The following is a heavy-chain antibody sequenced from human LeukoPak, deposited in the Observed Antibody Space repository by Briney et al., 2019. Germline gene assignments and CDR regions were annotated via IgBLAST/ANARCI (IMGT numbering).Heavy chain of an antibody. J-gene: IGHJ4*02. V-gene: IGHV4-31*03. CDR1: GGPINSGGYY. CDR3: AVGPHHYFDS. CDR2: ISYSGST. Sequence: SETLPLTCTVSGGPINSGGYYWSWIRQHPGKGLEWIGYISYSGSTYYNPSLKSRLTISLDTSKNQFSLRLSSVSAADTAVYFCAVGPHHYFDSWGQGTLVTVSS.